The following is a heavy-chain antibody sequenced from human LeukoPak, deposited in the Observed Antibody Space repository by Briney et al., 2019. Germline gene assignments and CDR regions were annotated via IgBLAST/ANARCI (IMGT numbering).Heavy chain of an antibody. Sequence: ASVKVSCKASGYTFTGYYMHWVRQAPGQGLEWMGWINPNSGGTNYAQKFQGRVTMTRDTSISTAYMELSRLRSDDTAVCYCARGTRRLRLGELSLMPLDYWGQGTLVTVSS. J-gene: IGHJ4*02. CDR2: INPNSGGT. D-gene: IGHD3-16*02. CDR3: ARGTRRLRLGELSLMPLDY. V-gene: IGHV1-2*02. CDR1: GYTFTGYY.